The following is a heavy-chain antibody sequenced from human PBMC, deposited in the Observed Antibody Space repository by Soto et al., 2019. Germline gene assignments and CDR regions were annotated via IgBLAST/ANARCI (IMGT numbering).Heavy chain of an antibody. J-gene: IGHJ6*02. V-gene: IGHV1-18*01. CDR3: ARLPWIQLCRYGLDV. Sequence: QVQLVQSGAEVKQPGASVKVSCKASGYRFSTFGITWVRQAPGQGLEWMGWISAHNGNTHLARSLQGRLTLTTDTATSTAYMELRSLKTDDTAVYYCARLPWIQLCRYGLDVWGQGTTGTVSS. CDR2: ISAHNGNT. CDR1: GYRFSTFG. D-gene: IGHD5-18*01.